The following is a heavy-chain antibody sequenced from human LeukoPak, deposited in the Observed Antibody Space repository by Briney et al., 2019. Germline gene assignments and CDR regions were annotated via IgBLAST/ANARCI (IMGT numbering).Heavy chain of an antibody. V-gene: IGHV3-7*01. CDR1: GFTFSNYW. CDR2: IKLDGSEK. J-gene: IGHJ4*02. CDR3: ARSLDYGGHCFFDY. D-gene: IGHD4-23*01. Sequence: GGSLRLSCAASGFTFSNYWMTWVRQAPGKGLEWGANIKLDGSEKYYVDSVKGRFTISRDNAKNSVFLQMNSLRAEDTAVYYCARSLDYGGHCFFDYWGQGTLVTVSS.